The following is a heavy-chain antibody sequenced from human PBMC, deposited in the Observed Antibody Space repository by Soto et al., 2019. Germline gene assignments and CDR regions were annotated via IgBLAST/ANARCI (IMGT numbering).Heavy chain of an antibody. CDR1: GGSISSGSFY. D-gene: IGHD2-15*01. Sequence: QVQLQESGPGLVKPSQPLSLTCTVSGGSISSGSFYWTWIRQHPGKGLEFIGYIYYSGDTYYNPSLRSRVIISLDTSKNQFSLRLNSVTAADTAVYYCAREWSGGRRDGNPDKYYGMDVWGHRTKVTVSS. CDR3: AREWSGGRRDGNPDKYYGMDV. J-gene: IGHJ6*02. CDR2: IYYSGDT. V-gene: IGHV4-31*03.